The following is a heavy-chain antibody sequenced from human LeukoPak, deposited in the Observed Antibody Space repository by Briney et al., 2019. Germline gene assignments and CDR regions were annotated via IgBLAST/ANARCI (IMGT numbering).Heavy chain of an antibody. CDR1: GYTFTSFG. V-gene: IGHV1-18*01. J-gene: IGHJ5*02. Sequence: ASVKVSCKASGYTFTSFGISWVRQAPGQGLEWVGWISAYDGYTYYEQRFQDRVTMTTDTSTTTAYMELRSLGSDDTAVYYCARDKVIASAGTPNWFDPWGQGTLVTVSS. D-gene: IGHD6-13*01. CDR2: ISAYDGYT. CDR3: ARDKVIASAGTPNWFDP.